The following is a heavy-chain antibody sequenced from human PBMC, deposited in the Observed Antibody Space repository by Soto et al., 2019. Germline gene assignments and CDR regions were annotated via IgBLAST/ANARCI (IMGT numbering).Heavy chain of an antibody. V-gene: IGHV1-3*01. J-gene: IGHJ5*02. D-gene: IGHD3-22*01. Sequence: ASVKVSCKASGYTFTRYAMHWVRQAPGQRLEWMGSINAGNGNTKYSKKLQGRVTMTTDTSTSTAYMELRSLRSDDTAVYYCARGYYDSSGYYPNWFDPWGQGTLVTVS. CDR3: ARGYYDSSGYYPNWFDP. CDR1: GYTFTRYA. CDR2: INAGNGNT.